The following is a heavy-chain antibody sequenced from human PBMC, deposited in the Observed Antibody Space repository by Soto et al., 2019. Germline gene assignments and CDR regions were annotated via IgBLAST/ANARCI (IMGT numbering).Heavy chain of an antibody. Sequence: GGSLRLSCAASGFTFSSYGMHWVRQAPGKGLEWVAVIWYDGSNKYYADSVKGRFTISRDNSKNTLYLQMNSLRAEDTAVYYCARATSQGLAYFDYWGQGTLVTVSS. CDR1: GFTFSSYG. J-gene: IGHJ4*02. CDR3: ARATSQGLAYFDY. D-gene: IGHD6-19*01. V-gene: IGHV3-33*01. CDR2: IWYDGSNK.